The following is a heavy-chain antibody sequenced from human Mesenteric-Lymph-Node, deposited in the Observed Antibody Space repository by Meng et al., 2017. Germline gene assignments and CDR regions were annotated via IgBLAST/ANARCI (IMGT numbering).Heavy chain of an antibody. CDR1: GYTLTSYD. CDR3: ATGVADFEY. D-gene: IGHD6-19*01. CDR2: MNPNRGTT. J-gene: IGHJ4*02. Sequence: QVQLVQSGAGVKKPGASVKGSCKASGYTLTSYDINWVRQGTGQGLEWMGWMNPNRGTTGYAQKFQGRVTMTRNISKSTAYMDLSSLRSEDTAVYYCATGVADFEYWGQGTLVTVSS. V-gene: IGHV1-8*01.